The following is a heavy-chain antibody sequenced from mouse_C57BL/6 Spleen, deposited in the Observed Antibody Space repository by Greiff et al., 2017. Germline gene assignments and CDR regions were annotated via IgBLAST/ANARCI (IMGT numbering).Heavy chain of an antibody. CDR2: ISSGSSTI. CDR1: GFTFSDYG. J-gene: IGHJ4*01. CDR3: ARPHYYDYPFYAMDY. Sequence: EVQVVESGGGLVKPGGSLKLSCAASGFTFSDYGMHWVRQAPEKGLEWVAYISSGSSTIYYADTVKGRFTISRDNAKNTLFLQMTSLRSEDTAMYYCARPHYYDYPFYAMDYWGQGTSVTVSS. V-gene: IGHV5-17*01. D-gene: IGHD2-4*01.